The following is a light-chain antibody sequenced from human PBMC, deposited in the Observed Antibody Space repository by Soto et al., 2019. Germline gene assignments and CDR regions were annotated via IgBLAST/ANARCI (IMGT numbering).Light chain of an antibody. J-gene: IGLJ1*01. Sequence: QSVLTPPSSLSGSPGQSITISCTGTSSDVGGYYYVSWYQHHPGKAPKLIIYQVTNRPSGVSNRFSASKSGNTASLTISALQAEDEAHYYCCSYSSSSTFYVFGTGTKVTVL. CDR2: QVT. V-gene: IGLV2-14*01. CDR1: SSDVGGYYY. CDR3: CSYSSSSTFYV.